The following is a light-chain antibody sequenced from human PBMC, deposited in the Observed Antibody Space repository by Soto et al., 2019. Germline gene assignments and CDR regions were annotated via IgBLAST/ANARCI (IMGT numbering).Light chain of an antibody. Sequence: SYELTQPPSVSVAPGQTARITCGGNNIGSKSVHWYQQKPGQAHVLVVYDDNDRPSGIPERFSGSDSGNTATLTISRVEAGDEADYYCQVWHSGVDWVFGGGTKVTVL. V-gene: IGLV3-21*02. CDR1: NIGSKS. CDR2: DDN. CDR3: QVWHSGVDWV. J-gene: IGLJ2*01.